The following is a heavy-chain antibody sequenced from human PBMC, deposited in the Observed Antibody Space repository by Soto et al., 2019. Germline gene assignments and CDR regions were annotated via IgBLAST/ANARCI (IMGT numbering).Heavy chain of an antibody. CDR1: GGTFSSYA. V-gene: IGHV1-69*12. D-gene: IGHD2-2*01. Sequence: QVQLVQSGAEVKKPGSSVKVSCKASGGTFSSYAISWVRQAPGQGLEWMGGIIPIFGTANYAQKFQGRVTITADESTSTAYMELSSLRSEDTAVYYCARGRDIVLVPAAREFGYRGQGTLVTVSS. CDR2: IIPIFGTA. CDR3: ARGRDIVLVPAAREFGY. J-gene: IGHJ4*02.